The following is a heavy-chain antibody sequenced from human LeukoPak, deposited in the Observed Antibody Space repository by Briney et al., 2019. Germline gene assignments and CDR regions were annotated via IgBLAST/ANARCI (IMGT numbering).Heavy chain of an antibody. V-gene: IGHV4-39*01. J-gene: IGHJ4*02. Sequence: SETLSLTCTVSGGSISSSSYYWGWIRQPPGKGLEWIGSIYYSGSTYYNPSLKSRVTISVDTSKNQFSLKLSSVTAADTAVYYCARLPRRYCSSTSCYTLDYWGQGTLVTVSS. D-gene: IGHD2-2*02. CDR1: GGSISSSSYY. CDR2: IYYSGST. CDR3: ARLPRRYCSSTSCYTLDY.